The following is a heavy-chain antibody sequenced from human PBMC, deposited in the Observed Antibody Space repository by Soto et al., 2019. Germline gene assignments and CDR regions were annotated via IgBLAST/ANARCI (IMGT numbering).Heavy chain of an antibody. D-gene: IGHD3-9*01. CDR2: IYYSGST. J-gene: IGHJ3*02. Sequence: QVQLQESGPGLVKPSQTLSLTCTVSGGSISSGGYYWSWIRQPPGKGLEWIGFIYYSGSTYYNPSLKRRFTISVDTSKNQFSLKLSSVTAADTAVYYCATPFPYVDWGDAFDIWGQGTMVTVSS. CDR3: ATPFPYVDWGDAFDI. CDR1: GGSISSGGYY. V-gene: IGHV4-30-4*01.